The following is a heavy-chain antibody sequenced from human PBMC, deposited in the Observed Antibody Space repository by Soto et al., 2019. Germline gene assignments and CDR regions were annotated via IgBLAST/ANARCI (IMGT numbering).Heavy chain of an antibody. Sequence: QVQLVQSGAEVKKPGASVKVSCKVSGYTLTELSMHWVRQAPGKGLEWMGGFDPEDGETIYAQKFQGRVTMTEDTSTDTAYMELSSLRSEDTAVYYCATVWSDYYDSSGYHLRWYFDLWGRGTLVTVSS. CDR1: GYTLTELS. CDR3: ATVWSDYYDSSGYHLRWYFDL. V-gene: IGHV1-24*01. J-gene: IGHJ2*01. CDR2: FDPEDGET. D-gene: IGHD3-22*01.